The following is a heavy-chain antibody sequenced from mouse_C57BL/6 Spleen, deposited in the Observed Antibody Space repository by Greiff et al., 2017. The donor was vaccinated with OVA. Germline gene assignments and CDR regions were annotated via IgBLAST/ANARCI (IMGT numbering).Heavy chain of an antibody. Sequence: EVQGVESGGGLVQPGESLKLSCESNEYAFPSHDMSWVRKTPEKRLELVAAINSDGGSTYYPDTMEGRFIISRDNTKTTLYLQMSSLRSEGTALFYCGINDDYDVAYWGQGTLVTVSA. J-gene: IGHJ3*01. V-gene: IGHV5-2*01. D-gene: IGHD2-4*01. CDR2: INSDGGST. CDR1: EYAFPSHD. CDR3: GINDDYDVAY.